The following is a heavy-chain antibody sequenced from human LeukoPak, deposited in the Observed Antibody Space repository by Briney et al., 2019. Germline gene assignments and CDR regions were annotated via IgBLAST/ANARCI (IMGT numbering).Heavy chain of an antibody. CDR1: GGTFSSYA. CDR2: IIPILGIA. V-gene: IGHV1-69*04. CDR3: ARTLGPSYGMDV. Sequence: AASVKVSCKASGGTFSSYAISWVRQAPGQGLEWMGRIIPILGIANYAQKFQGRVTITADKSTSTAYMELSSLRSEDTAVYYGARTLGPSYGMDVWGQGTTVTVSS. D-gene: IGHD3-16*01. J-gene: IGHJ6*02.